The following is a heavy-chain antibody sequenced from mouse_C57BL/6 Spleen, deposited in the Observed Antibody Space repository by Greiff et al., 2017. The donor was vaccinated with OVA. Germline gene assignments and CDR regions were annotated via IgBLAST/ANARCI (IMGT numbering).Heavy chain of an antibody. J-gene: IGHJ2*01. Sequence: QVQLQQPGAELVKPGASVTLSCKASGYTFTSYWMHWVKQRPGQGLEWIGMIHPNSGSTNYNEKFKSKATLTVDKSSSTAYMQLSSLTSEDSAVYYCARVTTVVPYFDYWGQGTTLTVSS. CDR3: ARVTTVVPYFDY. CDR2: IHPNSGST. V-gene: IGHV1-64*01. CDR1: GYTFTSYW. D-gene: IGHD1-1*01.